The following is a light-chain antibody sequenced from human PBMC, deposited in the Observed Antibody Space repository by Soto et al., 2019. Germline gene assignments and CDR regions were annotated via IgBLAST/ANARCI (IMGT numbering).Light chain of an antibody. J-gene: IGKJ2*01. CDR3: QQYNSYPYT. V-gene: IGKV1-5*01. Sequence: DIQMTQSPSTLSASIGDRVTITCRASQSLSNWLAWYQQKPGKAPKLLIYDASSLESGVPSRFSGSGSGTEFTLSISSLQPDDFATYYCQQYNSYPYTFGQGTRLEIK. CDR2: DAS. CDR1: QSLSNW.